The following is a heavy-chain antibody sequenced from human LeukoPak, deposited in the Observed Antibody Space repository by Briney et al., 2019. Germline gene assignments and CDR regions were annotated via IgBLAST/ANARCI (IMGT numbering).Heavy chain of an antibody. CDR1: GFTFSSYA. D-gene: IGHD6-19*01. J-gene: IGHJ4*02. CDR2: ISGSGGST. V-gene: IGHV3-23*01. CDR3: AKRSSGWDKSFDY. Sequence: GGSLRLSCAASGFTFSSYAMSWVRQAPGRGLEWVSAISGSGGSTYYADSVKGRFTISRDNSKNTLYLQMNSLRAEDTAVYYCAKRSSGWDKSFDYWGQGTLVTVSS.